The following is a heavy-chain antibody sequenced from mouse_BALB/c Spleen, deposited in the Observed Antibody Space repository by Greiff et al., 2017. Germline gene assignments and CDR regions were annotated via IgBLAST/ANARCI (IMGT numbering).Heavy chain of an antibody. Sequence: EVQRVESGPELVKPGASVKMSCKASGYTFTSYVMHWVKQKPGQGLEWIGYINPYNDGTKYNEKFKGKATLTSDKSSSTAYMELSSLTSEDSAVYYCARGVYGNHYAMDYWGQGTSVTVSS. J-gene: IGHJ4*01. V-gene: IGHV1-14*01. D-gene: IGHD2-10*02. CDR2: INPYNDGT. CDR1: GYTFTSYV. CDR3: ARGVYGNHYAMDY.